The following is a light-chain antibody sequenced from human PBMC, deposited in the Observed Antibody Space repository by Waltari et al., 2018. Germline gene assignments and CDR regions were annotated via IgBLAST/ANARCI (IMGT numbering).Light chain of an antibody. CDR1: HSRLHTDGATS. CDR3: VQSQQFPS. J-gene: IGKJ4*01. CDR2: DVS. V-gene: IGKV2D-29*01. Sequence: VVTQTPLSLSVTPGQAASISCKSNHSRLHTDGATSFSWYVQKADQPPRLLIYDVSTRLSGVPERFSGSGSWTEHSLTISRVEAEDVGIYYCVQSQQFPSFGGGTKLEI.